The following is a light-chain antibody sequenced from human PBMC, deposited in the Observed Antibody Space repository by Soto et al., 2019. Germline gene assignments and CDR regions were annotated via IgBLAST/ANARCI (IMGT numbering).Light chain of an antibody. Sequence: EIVLTQSPGTLSLSPGDRATLSCRASQSVTSNFLVWYQQKPGRAPRLLMSCVSIRAPGIPDRFTGSGSGTDVTLTINSLEPEDFAVYYCQQYGNSAITFGQGTRLEIK. CDR2: CVS. CDR3: QQYGNSAIT. CDR1: QSVTSNF. J-gene: IGKJ5*01. V-gene: IGKV3-20*01.